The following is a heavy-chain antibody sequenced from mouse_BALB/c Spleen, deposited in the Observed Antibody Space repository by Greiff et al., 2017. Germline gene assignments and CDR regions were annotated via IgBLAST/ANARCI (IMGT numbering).Heavy chain of an antibody. CDR1: GFTFSSYG. CDR2: INSNGGST. J-gene: IGHJ3*01. Sequence: EVKLVESGGGLVQPGGSLKLSCAASGFTFSSYGMSWVRQTPDKRLELVATINSNGGSTYYPDSVKGRFTISRDNAKNTLYLQMSSLKSEDTAMYSCAGSAWFDYWGQGTLVTVSA. V-gene: IGHV5-6-3*01. CDR3: AGSAWFDY.